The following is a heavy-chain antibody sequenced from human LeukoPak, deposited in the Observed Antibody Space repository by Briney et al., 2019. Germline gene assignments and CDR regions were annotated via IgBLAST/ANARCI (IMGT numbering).Heavy chain of an antibody. D-gene: IGHD4-17*01. J-gene: IGHJ4*02. Sequence: PGGSLRLSCAASGFTFSSYAMSWVRQAPGKGLEWVSAISGSGGSTYYADSVKGRFTVSRDNSKNTLYLQMNSLRAEDTAVYYCARETVGYGDYDGLTTFDYWGQGTLVTVSS. V-gene: IGHV3-23*01. CDR1: GFTFSSYA. CDR2: ISGSGGST. CDR3: ARETVGYGDYDGLTTFDY.